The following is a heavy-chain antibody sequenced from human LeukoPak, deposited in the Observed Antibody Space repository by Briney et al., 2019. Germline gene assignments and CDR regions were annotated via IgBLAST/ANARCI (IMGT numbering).Heavy chain of an antibody. V-gene: IGHV3-11*04. D-gene: IGHD3-22*01. CDR2: ITTTGNTA. Sequence: PGGSLRLSCAASGFTFSDYFMTWIRQAPGKGLEWISYITTTGNTAFYADSVKGRFTVSRDNAKNSLYLQINSLRAEDTAVYYCARDHDDNSGYYNGGAPDLWGQGTMVTVSS. CDR1: GFTFSDYF. CDR3: ARDHDDNSGYYNGGAPDL. J-gene: IGHJ3*01.